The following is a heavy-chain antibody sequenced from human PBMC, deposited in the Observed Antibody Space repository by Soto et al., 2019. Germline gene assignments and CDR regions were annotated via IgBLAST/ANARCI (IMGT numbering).Heavy chain of an antibody. CDR3: ARDASIYGMDV. CDR1: RFTFSTYW. D-gene: IGHD2-21*01. CDR2: INSDGSRT. Sequence: GGSLRLSCAASRFTFSTYWMHWVRQAPGKGLVWVSRINSDGSRTSYADSVKGRFTISRDNAKNTLYLQMNSLRAEDTAVYYRARDASIYGMDVWGQGTTVTVSS. V-gene: IGHV3-74*01. J-gene: IGHJ6*02.